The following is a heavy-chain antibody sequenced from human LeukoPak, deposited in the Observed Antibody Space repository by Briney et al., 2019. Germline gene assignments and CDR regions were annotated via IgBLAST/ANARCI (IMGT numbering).Heavy chain of an antibody. CDR3: ARGGKYYYDSSGYLSGSEY. CDR1: GYTFTDYY. D-gene: IGHD3-22*01. V-gene: IGHV1-2*02. Sequence: AGSVKVSCKASGYTFTDYYMHWVRQAPGQGLEWMGWINPKTGGTNYAQKFQGRVTMTRDTSISTAYMELSRLRSDDTAVYYCARGGKYYYDSSGYLSGSEYWGQGTLVTVSS. CDR2: INPKTGGT. J-gene: IGHJ4*02.